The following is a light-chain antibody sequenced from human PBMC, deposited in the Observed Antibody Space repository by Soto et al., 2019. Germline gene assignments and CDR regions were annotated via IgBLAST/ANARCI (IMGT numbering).Light chain of an antibody. J-gene: IGLJ1*01. V-gene: IGLV3-21*02. CDR1: NIGSKN. CDR3: QVWDSSVLHHV. CDR2: DDD. Sequence: SVLTHLPSVSVAPGQTARVTFGGNNIGSKNVHWFHQQPGHAPVLVVFDDDDRPSGIPDRFSGSNSGNTATLTISRVEAGDEADYYCQVWDSSVLHHVFGTGTKVTVL.